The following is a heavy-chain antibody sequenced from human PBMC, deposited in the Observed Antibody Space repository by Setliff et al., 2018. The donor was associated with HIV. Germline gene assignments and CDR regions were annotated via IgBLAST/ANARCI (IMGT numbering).Heavy chain of an antibody. V-gene: IGHV1-69*10. CDR2: IIPIVDIA. Sequence: GASVKVSCKASGGTFSSYAISWVRQAPGQGLEWMGGIIPIVDIAKYAQKFQDRVTITADKSTSTAFMELSSLRSEDTAVYYCATLTYCSGDCYSTGASHIWGQGTMVT. J-gene: IGHJ3*02. D-gene: IGHD2-21*01. CDR3: ATLTYCSGDCYSTGASHI. CDR1: GGTFSSYA.